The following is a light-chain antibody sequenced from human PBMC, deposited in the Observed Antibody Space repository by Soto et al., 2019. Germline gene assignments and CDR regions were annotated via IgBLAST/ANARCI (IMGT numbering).Light chain of an antibody. CDR1: QRVLYSSNNKNY. CDR3: QQYYSTPIT. CDR2: WAS. J-gene: IGKJ5*01. Sequence: DLVMTQSQHSLAFSLGEGATINCKSSQRVLYSSNNKNYLAWYQQEPGQPPKLLIYWASTRESGVPDRFSGSGSGTDFTLTISSLQAEDVAVYHCQQYYSTPITFGQGTRLEIK. V-gene: IGKV4-1*01.